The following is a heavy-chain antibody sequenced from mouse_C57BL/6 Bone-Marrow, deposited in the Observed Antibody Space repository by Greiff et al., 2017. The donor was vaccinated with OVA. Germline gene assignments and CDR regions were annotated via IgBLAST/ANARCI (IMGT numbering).Heavy chain of an antibody. V-gene: IGHV1-81*01. D-gene: IGHD3-3*01. CDR1: GYTFTSYG. Sequence: VQRVESGAELARPGASVKLSCKASGYTFTSYGISWVKQRTGQGLEWIGEIYPRSGNTYYNEKFKGKATLTADKSSSTAYMELRSLTSEDSAVYFCARGLTGSWFAYWGQGTLVTVSA. CDR3: ARGLTGSWFAY. CDR2: IYPRSGNT. J-gene: IGHJ3*01.